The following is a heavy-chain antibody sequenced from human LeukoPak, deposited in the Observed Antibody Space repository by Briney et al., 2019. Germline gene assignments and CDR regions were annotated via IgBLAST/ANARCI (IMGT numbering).Heavy chain of an antibody. Sequence: GGSLRLSCAASGFTFSSYGMHWVRQAPGKGLEGVAFIRYDGSNKYYADSVKGRFTISRDNSKNTLYLQMNSLRAEDTAVYYCAKDSYYYGSGSYPRPLGYWGQGTLVTVSS. CDR2: IRYDGSNK. V-gene: IGHV3-30*02. D-gene: IGHD3-10*01. J-gene: IGHJ4*02. CDR1: GFTFSSYG. CDR3: AKDSYYYGSGSYPRPLGY.